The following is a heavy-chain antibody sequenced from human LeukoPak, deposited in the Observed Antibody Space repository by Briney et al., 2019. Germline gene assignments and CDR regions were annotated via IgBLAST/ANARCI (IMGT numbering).Heavy chain of an antibody. Sequence: QPGGSLRLSCAASGCTFSSYWMHWVRQAPGKGLVWVSRINSDGSSTSYADSVKGRFTISRDNAKHTLYLQMNSLRAEHTAVYYCARVRGRGSPVSYWGQGTLVTVSS. CDR3: ARVRGRGSPVSY. CDR1: GCTFSSYW. CDR2: INSDGSST. V-gene: IGHV3-74*01. J-gene: IGHJ4*02. D-gene: IGHD3-10*01.